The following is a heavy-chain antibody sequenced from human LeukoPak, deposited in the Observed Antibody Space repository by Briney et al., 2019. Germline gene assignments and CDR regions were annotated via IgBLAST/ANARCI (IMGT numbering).Heavy chain of an antibody. Sequence: GGSLRLSCEASAFSFSSYWMSWVRQAPGKGPEWVANIKEDGSEKHYVDSVKGRFTISRDNAKNSVYLQMHSLRAEDTAVYYCARGYTWLDYWGQGTLVTVSS. CDR3: ARGYTWLDY. CDR1: AFSFSSYW. J-gene: IGHJ4*02. V-gene: IGHV3-7*04. CDR2: IKEDGSEK. D-gene: IGHD5-12*01.